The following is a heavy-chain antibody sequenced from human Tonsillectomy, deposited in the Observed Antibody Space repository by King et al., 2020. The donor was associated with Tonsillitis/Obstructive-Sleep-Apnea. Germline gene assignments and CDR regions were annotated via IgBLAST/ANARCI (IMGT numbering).Heavy chain of an antibody. J-gene: IGHJ6*02. CDR3: DREAKDVIDV. CDR2: IYHGGST. CDR1: GGSISSGGYS. Sequence: LQLQESGSGLVKPSQTLSLTCAVSGGSISSGGYSWSWIRQPPGKGLEWIGSIYHGGSTYYNPSLKSRVTISLDRSKNQFSLKLSSVTAADTAVYYCDREAKDVIDVWGQGTTVTVSS. V-gene: IGHV4-30-2*01.